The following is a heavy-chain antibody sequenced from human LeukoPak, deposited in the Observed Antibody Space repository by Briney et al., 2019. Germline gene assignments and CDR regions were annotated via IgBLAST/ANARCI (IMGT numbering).Heavy chain of an antibody. V-gene: IGHV3-21*01. J-gene: IGHJ4*02. CDR3: VKDSGLDS. CDR1: GFPFSSYS. Sequence: GGPLRLSCAACGFPFSSYSMNWLRQSRGEGLEWVPSISSSSSYIYYADTAKGRFSISRYKAKNSLNLQMNSLRAEDTAAYYCVKDSGLDSWGQGTLVTVSS. CDR2: ISSSSSYI.